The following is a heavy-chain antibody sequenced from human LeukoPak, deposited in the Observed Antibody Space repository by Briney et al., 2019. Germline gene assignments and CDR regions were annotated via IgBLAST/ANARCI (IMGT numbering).Heavy chain of an antibody. Sequence: PSETLSLTCTVSGGSISSSSYYWGWIRQPPGKGLEWLGSIYYSGSTYYNPSLKSRVTISVDTSKDQFSLKLTSVTAADTAVYYCARPPGIAAAWFDPWGQGTLVTVSS. J-gene: IGHJ5*02. CDR2: IYYSGST. CDR1: GGSISSSSYY. D-gene: IGHD6-13*01. V-gene: IGHV4-39*01. CDR3: ARPPGIAAAWFDP.